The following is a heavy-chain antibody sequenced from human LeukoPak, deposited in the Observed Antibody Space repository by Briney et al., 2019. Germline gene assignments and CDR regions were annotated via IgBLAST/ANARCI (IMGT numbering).Heavy chain of an antibody. CDR3: ARAGYYYDSSDLTVDY. V-gene: IGHV6-1*01. J-gene: IGHJ4*02. D-gene: IGHD3-22*01. Sequence: SQTLSLTCVISGDSVSSNSAAWNWIRQSPSRGLEWLGRTYYRSKWYNDYAVSVKSRITINPDTSKNQFSLQLNSVTPEDTAVYYCARAGYYYDSSDLTVDYWGQGTLVTVSS. CDR1: GDSVSSNSAA. CDR2: TYYRSKWYN.